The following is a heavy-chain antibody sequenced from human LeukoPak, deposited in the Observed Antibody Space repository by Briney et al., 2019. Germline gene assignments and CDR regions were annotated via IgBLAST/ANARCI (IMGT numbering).Heavy chain of an antibody. CDR1: GFTFSSYA. D-gene: IGHD3-16*02. CDR3: AKDHYPVDYVWGSYRYTLEDY. CDR2: ISGSGGST. Sequence: GGSLRLSCAASGFTFSSYAMSWVRQAPGKGLEWVSAISGSGGSTYYADSVKGRFTISRDNSKNTLYLQMNSLRAEDTAVYYCAKDHYPVDYVWGSYRYTLEDYWGQGTLVTVSS. J-gene: IGHJ4*02. V-gene: IGHV3-23*01.